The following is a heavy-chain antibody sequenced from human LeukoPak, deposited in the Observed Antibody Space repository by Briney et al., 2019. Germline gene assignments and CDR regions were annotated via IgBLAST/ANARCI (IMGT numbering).Heavy chain of an antibody. CDR3: ARPLGATHFDY. J-gene: IGHJ4*02. D-gene: IGHD1-26*01. CDR1: GGSVSGYY. V-gene: IGHV4-4*07. Sequence: SETLSLTCSVSGGSVSGYYWSWIRQPAGKGLEWIGCIYSSGNTNYNPSLKSRVTMSVDTSKNQFSLRLNSVTASDTAVYYCARPLGATHFDYWGQGTLVTVSS. CDR2: IYSSGNT.